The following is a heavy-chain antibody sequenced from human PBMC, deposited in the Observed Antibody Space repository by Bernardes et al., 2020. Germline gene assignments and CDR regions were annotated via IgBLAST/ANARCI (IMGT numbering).Heavy chain of an antibody. D-gene: IGHD3-10*01. CDR3: ARIMVRGVIIGFDP. Sequence: SETLSLTCTVSGGSVSSGSYYWSWIRQPPGKGLEWIGYIHYSGSTNYNPSLKSRVTISVDTSKNQFSLKLSSVTAADTAVYYCARIMVRGVIIGFDPWGQGTLVTVSS. CDR1: GGSVSSGSYY. V-gene: IGHV4-61*01. CDR2: IHYSGST. J-gene: IGHJ5*02.